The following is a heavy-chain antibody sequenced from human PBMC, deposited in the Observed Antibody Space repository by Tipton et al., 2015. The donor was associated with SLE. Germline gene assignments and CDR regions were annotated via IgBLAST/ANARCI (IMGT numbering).Heavy chain of an antibody. Sequence: TLSLTCTVSGGSISGYSWSWVRQPPGKGLEWIGYIYHSGSTNYNPSLKSRVTMSVDTSENQFSLKLTSVTAADTAVYYCARDRYRGGGIRLVGSLDLWDRGALDSVYS. J-gene: IGHJ2*01. CDR3: ARDRYRGGGIRLVGSLDL. CDR2: IYHSGST. CDR1: GGSISGYS. V-gene: IGHV4-59*01. D-gene: IGHD2-15*01.